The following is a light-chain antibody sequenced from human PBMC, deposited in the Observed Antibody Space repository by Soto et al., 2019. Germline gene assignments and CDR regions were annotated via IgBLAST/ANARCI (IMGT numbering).Light chain of an antibody. J-gene: IGLJ2*01. CDR2: DFN. Sequence: QSALTQPASVSGSPGQSITISCTGTSNDIGGYNYVSWYQHHPGKAPKLIIYDFNSRPSGVSNRFSGSKSGNTASLTISGLQAEDEADYYCNSYSSSGTRVFGGGTKLTVL. V-gene: IGLV2-14*03. CDR3: NSYSSSGTRV. CDR1: SNDIGGYNY.